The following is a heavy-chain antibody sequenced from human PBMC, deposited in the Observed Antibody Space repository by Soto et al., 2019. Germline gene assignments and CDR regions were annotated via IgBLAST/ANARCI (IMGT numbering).Heavy chain of an antibody. V-gene: IGHV3-7*01. Sequence: GGSLRLSCVVSGFTFRDYWMSWVRQAPGKGLEWVANTMPDGSDKYYVAPVRGRFTVSRDNAKNSLYLQMDSLRVEDTAVYYCAREVGWSFDYWSQGTLVTVSS. D-gene: IGHD6-19*01. CDR1: GFTFRDYW. CDR3: AREVGWSFDY. J-gene: IGHJ4*02. CDR2: TMPDGSDK.